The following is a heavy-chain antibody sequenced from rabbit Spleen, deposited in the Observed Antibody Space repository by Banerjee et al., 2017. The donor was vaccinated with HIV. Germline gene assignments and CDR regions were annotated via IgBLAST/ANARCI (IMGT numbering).Heavy chain of an antibody. V-gene: IGHV1S45*01. D-gene: IGHD2-1*01. CDR2: IDTGSIGST. J-gene: IGHJ4*01. Sequence: QEQLEESGGDLVKPEGSLTLTCTASGFSFSSSYWMCWVRQAPGKGLEWIACIDTGSIGSTAYASWAKGRFTISKTSSTTVTLQMTSLTAADTATYFCARGSAAMTMVITGYYLSLWGQGTLVTVS. CDR1: GFSFSSSYW. CDR3: ARGSAAMTMVITGYYLSL.